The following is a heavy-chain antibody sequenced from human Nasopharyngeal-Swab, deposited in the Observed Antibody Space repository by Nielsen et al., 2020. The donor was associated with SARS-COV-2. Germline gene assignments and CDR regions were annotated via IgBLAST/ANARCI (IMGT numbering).Heavy chain of an antibody. CDR2: IKDTGST. V-gene: IGHV4-34*01. J-gene: IGHJ6*02. CDR3: ARDRYSSSPLVPNYYYYYGMDV. CDR1: GGFFSSNY. Sequence: SETLSLTCAVYGGFFSSNYWSWIRQPPGKGLEWIGEIKDTGSTNYNPSLKSRVTISLDTSKTQFSLKLSSVTAADTAVYYCARDRYSSSPLVPNYYYYYGMDVWGQGTTVTVSS. D-gene: IGHD6-13*01.